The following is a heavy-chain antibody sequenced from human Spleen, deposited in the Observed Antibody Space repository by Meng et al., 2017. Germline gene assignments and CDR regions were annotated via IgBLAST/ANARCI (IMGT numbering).Heavy chain of an antibody. J-gene: IGHJ3*02. CDR3: ARDNYYDSGGKVDSAFDI. D-gene: IGHD3-22*01. Sequence: SDTLSPTGTVPGGSISSYYWSWIGQPPGKGLEWIGYIYYSGSTNYNPSLKSRVTLSVDTSKNQFSLKLSSVTAADTAVYYCARDNYYDSGGKVDSAFDIWGQGTMVTVSS. CDR2: IYYSGST. V-gene: IGHV4-59*01. CDR1: GGSISSYY.